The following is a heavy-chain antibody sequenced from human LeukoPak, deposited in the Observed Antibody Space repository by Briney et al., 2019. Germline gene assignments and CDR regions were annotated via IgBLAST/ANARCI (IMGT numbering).Heavy chain of an antibody. CDR2: ISSSSSYI. Sequence: PGGSLRLSCAASGFTFSSYSVNWVRQAPGKGLEWVSSISSSSSYIYYADSVKGRFTISRDNAKNSLYLQMNSLRAEDTAVYYCARDFARIAAAGTCDYWGQGTLVTVSS. D-gene: IGHD6-13*01. V-gene: IGHV3-21*01. CDR1: GFTFSSYS. J-gene: IGHJ4*02. CDR3: ARDFARIAAAGTCDY.